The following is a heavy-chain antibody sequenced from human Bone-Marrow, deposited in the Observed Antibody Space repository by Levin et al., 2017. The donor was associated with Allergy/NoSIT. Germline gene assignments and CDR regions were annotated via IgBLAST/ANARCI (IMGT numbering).Heavy chain of an antibody. CDR1: GFTFSDYY. D-gene: IGHD5-18*01. CDR2: ISSSGSTI. V-gene: IGHV3-11*01. J-gene: IGHJ5*02. CDR3: ARSLVDTAIPPNWFDP. Sequence: GGSLRLSCAASGFTFSDYYMSWIRQAPGKGLEWVSYISSSGSTIYYADSVKGRFTISRDNAKNSLYLQMNSLRAEDTAVYYCARSLVDTAIPPNWFDPWGQGTLVTVSS.